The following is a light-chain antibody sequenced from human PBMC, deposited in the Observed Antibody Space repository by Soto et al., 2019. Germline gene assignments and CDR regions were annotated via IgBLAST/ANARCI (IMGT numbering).Light chain of an antibody. V-gene: IGKV1-5*03. J-gene: IGKJ2*01. CDR3: QQYNSSSYT. Sequence: DIQMTQSPSTLSASVGDRVTITCRASQSISSWLAWYQQKPGKAPKLLIYKASSLESGVPSRFSASGSGTELTLTISSLQPDDFATYYCQQYNSSSYTFGQGTKLEIK. CDR1: QSISSW. CDR2: KAS.